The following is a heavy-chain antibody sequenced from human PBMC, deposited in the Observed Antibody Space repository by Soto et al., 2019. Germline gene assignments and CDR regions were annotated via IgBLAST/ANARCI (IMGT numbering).Heavy chain of an antibody. D-gene: IGHD4-17*01. J-gene: IGHJ6*03. CDR2: MNPNSGNT. Sequence: ASVKVSCKASGYTFTSYDINWVRQATGQGLEWMGWMNPNSGNTGYAQKFQGRVTMTRNTSISTAYMELSSLRSEDTAVYYCARGLTTVTTFYYYYMDVWGKGTTVTVSS. CDR3: ARGLTTVTTFYYYYMDV. CDR1: GYTFTSYD. V-gene: IGHV1-8*01.